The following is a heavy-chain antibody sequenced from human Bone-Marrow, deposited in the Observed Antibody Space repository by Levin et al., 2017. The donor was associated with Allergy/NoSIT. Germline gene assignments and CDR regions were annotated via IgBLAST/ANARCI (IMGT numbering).Heavy chain of an antibody. J-gene: IGHJ5*02. CDR3: ARETPEFDP. D-gene: IGHD1-14*01. V-gene: IGHV3-23*01. Sequence: GGSLRLSCAASGFTFKNYAMAWVRQAPGKGLEWVSVISGSANIIYYADSVKGRFTISRDNSKNTLFLQMNSLRAEDTALYYCARETPEFDPWGQGTLVTVSS. CDR1: GFTFKNYA. CDR2: ISGSANII.